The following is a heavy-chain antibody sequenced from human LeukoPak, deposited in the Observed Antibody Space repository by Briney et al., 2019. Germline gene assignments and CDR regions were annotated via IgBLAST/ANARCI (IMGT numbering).Heavy chain of an antibody. CDR1: GDSISNYY. CDR2: IHYNGNT. CDR3: ARATRGSFYACDY. V-gene: IGHV4-59*01. D-gene: IGHD1-26*01. Sequence: KVSETLSLTCTVSGDSISNYYWSWIRQPPGKGLEWIGYIHYNGNTNYNPPLKSRVTISVDTSKNQLSLKLTSVTAADTAVYYCARATRGSFYACDYWGQGTLVTVSS. J-gene: IGHJ4*02.